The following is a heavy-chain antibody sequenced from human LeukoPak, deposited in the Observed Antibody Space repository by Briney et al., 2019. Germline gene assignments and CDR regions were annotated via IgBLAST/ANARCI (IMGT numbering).Heavy chain of an antibody. V-gene: IGHV4-38-2*02. CDR2: IYHSGST. Sequence: SETLSLTCAVSGYSISSGYYWGWIRQPPGKGLEWIGSIYHSGSTYYNPSLKSRVTISVDTSKNQFSLKLSSVTAADTAVYYCARDLGYGSGSSFDYWGQGTLVTVSS. CDR3: ARDLGYGSGSSFDY. D-gene: IGHD3-10*01. J-gene: IGHJ4*02. CDR1: GYSISSGYY.